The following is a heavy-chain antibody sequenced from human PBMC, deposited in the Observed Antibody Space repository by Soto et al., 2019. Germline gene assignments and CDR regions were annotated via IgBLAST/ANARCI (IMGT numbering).Heavy chain of an antibody. CDR3: PRGRNHFWSGPSYGMDV. CDR2: ISSSSSYI. V-gene: IGHV3-21*01. CDR1: GFTFSSYS. D-gene: IGHD3-3*02. Sequence: PGGSLRLSCAASGFTFSSYSMNWVRQAPGKGLEWVSSISSSSSYIYYADSVKGRFTISRDNAKNSLYLQMNSLRAEDTAVYYCPRGRNHFWSGPSYGMDVWGQVNTVPVSS. J-gene: IGHJ6*02.